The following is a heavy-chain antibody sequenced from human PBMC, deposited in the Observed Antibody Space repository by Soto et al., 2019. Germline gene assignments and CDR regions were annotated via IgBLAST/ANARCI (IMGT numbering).Heavy chain of an antibody. CDR2: IYHSGST. CDR3: AKEKISTSCCNWFDP. D-gene: IGHD2-2*01. Sequence: SETLSLTCAVSGGSISSGGYSWSWIRQPPGKGLEWIGYIYHSGSTYYNPSLKSRVTISVDTSKNQFSLKLSSVTAADTAVYYCAKEKISTSCCNWFDPWGQGTLVTVSS. J-gene: IGHJ5*02. CDR1: GGSISSGGYS. V-gene: IGHV4-30-2*01.